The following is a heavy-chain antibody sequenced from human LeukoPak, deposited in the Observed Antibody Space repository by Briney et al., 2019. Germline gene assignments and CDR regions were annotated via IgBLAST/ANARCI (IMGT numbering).Heavy chain of an antibody. CDR2: INAGDGNT. D-gene: IGHD6-19*01. CDR1: GYTFNSYA. J-gene: IGHJ4*02. V-gene: IGHV1-3*01. Sequence: ASVKVSCKASGYTFNSYAMHWVRQAPGQRLEWMGWINAGDGNTKYSQKFQGRVTITRDTSASTAYMELSSLRSEDTAVYYCARISPDNYIAVAGMMDYWGQGTLVTVSS. CDR3: ARISPDNYIAVAGMMDY.